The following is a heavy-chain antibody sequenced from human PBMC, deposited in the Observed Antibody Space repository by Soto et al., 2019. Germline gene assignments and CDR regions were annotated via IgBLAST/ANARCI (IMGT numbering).Heavy chain of an antibody. V-gene: IGHV6-1*01. CDR2: IYYRSKWFH. CDR1: GDSVSSNGAC. D-gene: IGHD2-15*01. CDR3: ARVHCSAGTCLDGLDF. J-gene: IGHJ6*02. Sequence: SQTLSLTCVISGDSVSSNGACWNWTRQSPSRGLQWLGRIYYRSKWFHDYAASVESRMAINPDTSRNQFSLQLNYVTPEDTAVYYCARVHCSAGTCLDGLDFWGQGTTVTVS.